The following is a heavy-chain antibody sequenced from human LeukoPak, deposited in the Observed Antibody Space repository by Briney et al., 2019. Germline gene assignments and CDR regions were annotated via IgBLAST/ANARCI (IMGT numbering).Heavy chain of an antibody. CDR3: ARDQGMTVGDY. CDR1: GFTFSSYG. Sequence: PGGSLRLSCAASGFTFSSYGMSWVRQAPGKGLEWVSAISGSGGSTYYADSAKGRFTISRDNSKNTLYLQMNSLRAEDTAVYYCARDQGMTVGDYWGQGTLVTVSS. CDR2: ISGSGGST. D-gene: IGHD3-10*01. V-gene: IGHV3-23*01. J-gene: IGHJ4*02.